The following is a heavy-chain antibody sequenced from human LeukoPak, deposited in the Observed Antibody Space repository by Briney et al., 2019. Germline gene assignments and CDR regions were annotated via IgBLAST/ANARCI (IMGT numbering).Heavy chain of an antibody. V-gene: IGHV3-73*01. CDR1: GFNFSGSA. CDR2: IRSKANSYGT. Sequence: PGGSLRLSCAASGFNFSGSAVHWVRQASGKGLEWVGRIRSKANSYGTAYSESVKGRFSISRDDSKNTSYLQMNGLKSEDTAVYFCTQWADVAPMDVWGQGTTVIVSS. CDR3: TQWADVAPMDV. D-gene: IGHD2-8*01. J-gene: IGHJ6*02.